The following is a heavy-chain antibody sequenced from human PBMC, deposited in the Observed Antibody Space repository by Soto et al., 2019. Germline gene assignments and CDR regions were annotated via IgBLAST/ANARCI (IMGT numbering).Heavy chain of an antibody. Sequence: GGSLRLSCAASGFNVSNYAMSWVRQAPGKGLEWVSLISATGGNTYYADSVKGRFTISRDTSHNTLYLQVHSLSAEDTAVYYCAKDRLAGAHSAFYFDFWGQGAKVTVSS. CDR2: ISATGGNT. D-gene: IGHD2-15*01. CDR3: AKDRLAGAHSAFYFDF. CDR1: GFNVSNYA. J-gene: IGHJ5*01. V-gene: IGHV3-23*01.